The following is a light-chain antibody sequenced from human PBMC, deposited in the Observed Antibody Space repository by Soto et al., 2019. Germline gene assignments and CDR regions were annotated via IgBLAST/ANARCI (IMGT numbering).Light chain of an antibody. Sequence: QSALTQPASVSGSPGQSITISCTGTSSDVGGSNYVSWYQQHPGKAPKLMIYEVSKRPSGVPDRFSGSKSGNTASLTVSGLQAEDEADYYCSSHAGSNNYVFGTGTKVTVL. V-gene: IGLV2-8*01. CDR3: SSHAGSNNYV. CDR2: EVS. CDR1: SSDVGGSNY. J-gene: IGLJ1*01.